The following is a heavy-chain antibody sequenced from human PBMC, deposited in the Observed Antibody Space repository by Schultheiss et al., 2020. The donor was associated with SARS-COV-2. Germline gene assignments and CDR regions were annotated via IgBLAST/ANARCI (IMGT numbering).Heavy chain of an antibody. Sequence: GGSLRLSCAASGFTFSSYAMHWVRQAPGKGLEWVAVISYDGSNKYYADSVKGRFTISRDNSKNTLYLQMNSLRAEDTAVYYCASDSTYYDYIWGSYRYTGHIDYWGQGTLVTVSS. D-gene: IGHD3-16*02. CDR3: ASDSTYYDYIWGSYRYTGHIDY. CDR1: GFTFSSYA. J-gene: IGHJ4*02. V-gene: IGHV3-30-3*01. CDR2: ISYDGSNK.